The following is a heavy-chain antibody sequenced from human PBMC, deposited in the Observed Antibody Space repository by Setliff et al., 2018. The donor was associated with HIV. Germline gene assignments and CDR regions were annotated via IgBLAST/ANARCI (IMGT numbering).Heavy chain of an antibody. CDR1: GYTFTSYG. J-gene: IGHJ4*02. CDR3: ARSTPRIVGATALDY. V-gene: IGHV1-18*01. D-gene: IGHD1-26*01. Sequence: GASVKVSCKASGYTFTSYGISWVRQAPGQGLEWMGWISAYNGNTNYAQKLQGRVTMTTDTSTSTAYMELRSLRSDDTAVYYCARSTPRIVGATALDYWGQGTLVTVSS. CDR2: ISAYNGNT.